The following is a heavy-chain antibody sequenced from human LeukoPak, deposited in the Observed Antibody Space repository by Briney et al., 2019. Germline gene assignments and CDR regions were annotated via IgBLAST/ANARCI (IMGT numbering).Heavy chain of an antibody. V-gene: IGHV6-1*01. J-gene: IGHJ4*02. CDR2: TYYRSRWYN. D-gene: IGHD3-9*01. CDR3: ARGQGARDILPGYSSDY. Sequence: SQTLSLTCAISGDSVSSNSAAWTWIRQSPSRGLEWLGRTYYRSRWYNNYAVSVKSRITINPDTSKNQFSLHLNSVTPEDTAVYYCARGQGARDILPGYSSDYWGQGTLVTVSS. CDR1: GDSVSSNSAA.